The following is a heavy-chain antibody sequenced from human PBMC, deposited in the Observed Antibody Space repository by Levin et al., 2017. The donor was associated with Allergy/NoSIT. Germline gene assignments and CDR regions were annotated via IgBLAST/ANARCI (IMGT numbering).Heavy chain of an antibody. CDR3: ARRPGTYFDY. Sequence: GGSLRLSCAASGFTFSSYAMSWVRQAPGKGLEWVSGISGSGGSTYYADSVKGRFTISRDNSKSTLYLQMNSLRAEDTAVYYCARRPGTYFDYWGQGTLVTVSS. J-gene: IGHJ4*02. D-gene: IGHD3-10*01. V-gene: IGHV3-23*01. CDR1: GFTFSSYA. CDR2: ISGSGGST.